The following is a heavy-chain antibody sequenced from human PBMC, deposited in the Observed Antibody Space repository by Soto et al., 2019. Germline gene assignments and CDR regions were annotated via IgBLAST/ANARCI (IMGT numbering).Heavy chain of an antibody. D-gene: IGHD4-17*01. J-gene: IGHJ4*02. CDR1: GFTVSNNY. V-gene: IGHV3-66*01. CDR2: IYSDGGT. Sequence: EVQLVQSGGGLVQPGGSLRLSCAASGFTVSNNYLSWVRQAPGKGLQWVSLIYSDGGTDYAESVKGRFTISRDNSQNKRYCQMNSLKAEDTAIYYCATRMTTAPYWGQGTLVTVSS. CDR3: ATRMTTAPY.